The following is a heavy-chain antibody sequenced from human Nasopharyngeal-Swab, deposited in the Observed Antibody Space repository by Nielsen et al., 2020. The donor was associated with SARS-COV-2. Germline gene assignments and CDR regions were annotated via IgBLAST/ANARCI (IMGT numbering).Heavy chain of an antibody. J-gene: IGHJ3*02. CDR2: ISVGGTNT. Sequence: GESLKISCAASGFTFNTYVMSWVRQAPEKGLEWVSSISVGGTNTYYADSMKGRFTFSRDNSKNTLSLQMNSLRAEDTAVYYCAKTHESNSWSGAFDIWGQGTMVTVSS. V-gene: IGHV3-23*01. D-gene: IGHD6-13*01. CDR3: AKTHESNSWSGAFDI. CDR1: GFTFNTYV.